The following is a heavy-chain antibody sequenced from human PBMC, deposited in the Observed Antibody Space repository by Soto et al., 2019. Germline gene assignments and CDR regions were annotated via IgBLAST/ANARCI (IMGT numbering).Heavy chain of an antibody. CDR1: GFTFSSYS. D-gene: IGHD2-21*02. CDR3: ARDSGGNSVFNY. J-gene: IGHJ4*02. Sequence: GGSLRLSCAASGFTFSSYSMNWVRQAPGKGLEWVSSISSSSSYIYYADSVKGRFTISRDNAKNSLYLQMNSLRAEDTAVYYCARDSGGNSVFNYWGKGTLVTVSS. V-gene: IGHV3-21*01. CDR2: ISSSSSYI.